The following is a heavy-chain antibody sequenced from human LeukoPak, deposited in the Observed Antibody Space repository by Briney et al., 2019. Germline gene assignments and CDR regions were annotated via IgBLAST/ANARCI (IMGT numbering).Heavy chain of an antibody. V-gene: IGHV4-39*01. CDR3: ARRDYAAWFDP. Sequence: SETLSLTCNVSGDSITSGAFYWAWIRQSPGKGLEWIGNVYYSGSTQYDPSLRGRVSISMDKTKNQFSLNLNSVSVTDTAIYYCARRDYAAWFDPWGQGTLVTVSS. J-gene: IGHJ5*02. D-gene: IGHD4/OR15-4a*01. CDR2: VYYSGST. CDR1: GDSITSGAFY.